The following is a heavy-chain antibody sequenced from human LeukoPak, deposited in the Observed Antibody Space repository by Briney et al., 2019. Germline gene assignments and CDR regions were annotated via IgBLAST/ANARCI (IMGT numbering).Heavy chain of an antibody. CDR1: GHSISSGYY. J-gene: IGHJ4*02. V-gene: IGHV4-38-2*01. CDR3: AKQAYYFVDY. Sequence: SETLSLTCAVSGHSISSGYYWGWIRPPPGKGLEWIGSIYHSGSTYYNPSLKSRVTISLDTSKSQVSLKLNSVTAADTAVYYCAKQAYYFVDYWGQGTLVTISS. CDR2: IYHSGST. D-gene: IGHD2/OR15-2a*01.